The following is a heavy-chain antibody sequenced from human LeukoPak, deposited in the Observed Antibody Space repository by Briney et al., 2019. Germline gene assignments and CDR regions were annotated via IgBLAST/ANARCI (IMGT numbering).Heavy chain of an antibody. J-gene: IGHJ4*02. CDR3: ARDPYGYDY. CDR1: GFTFSSYA. V-gene: IGHV3-30-3*01. CDR2: RSYDGSNK. Sequence: GGSLRLSCAASGFTFSSYAMHWVRQAPGKGLEWVAVRSYDGSNKYYADSVKGRFTISRDNSKNTLYLQMNSLRAEDTAVYYCARDPYGYDYWGQGTLVTVSS. D-gene: IGHD5-18*01.